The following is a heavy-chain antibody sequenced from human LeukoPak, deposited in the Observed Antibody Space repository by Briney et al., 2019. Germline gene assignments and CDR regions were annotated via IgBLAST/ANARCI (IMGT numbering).Heavy chain of an antibody. CDR3: AREMNYGDYFDY. CDR1: GLTFNIYD. D-gene: IGHD4-17*01. CDR2: ISAGGGTK. Sequence: PGGSLRLSCAASGLTFNIYDMHWVRQAPGKGLEWVSVISAGGGTKDYADSVRGRFTVSRDNSKNTLYLQMNSLRAGDTAVYYCAREMNYGDYFDYWGQGTLVTVSS. J-gene: IGHJ4*02. V-gene: IGHV3-23*01.